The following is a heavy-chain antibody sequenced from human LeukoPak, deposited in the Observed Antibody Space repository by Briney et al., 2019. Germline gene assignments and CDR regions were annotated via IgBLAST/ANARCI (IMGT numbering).Heavy chain of an antibody. CDR1: GFTFGTYA. CDR2: ISDRGGST. D-gene: IGHD6-13*01. J-gene: IGHJ3*02. V-gene: IGHV3-23*01. Sequence: GGSLRLSCAASGFTFGTYAMSWVRQAPGKGLEWVSAISDRGGSTYYADSAKGRFTISRDNSKNTLYLQMNSLRAEDTAVYYCAKDKSSNWYGSRTFDIWGQGTMVTVSS. CDR3: AKDKSSNWYGSRTFDI.